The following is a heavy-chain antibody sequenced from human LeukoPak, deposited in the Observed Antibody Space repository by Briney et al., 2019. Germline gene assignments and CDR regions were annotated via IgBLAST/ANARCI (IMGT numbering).Heavy chain of an antibody. CDR1: GYTLIGYY. D-gene: IGHD3-9*01. V-gene: IGHV1-2*02. CDR2: INPKSGGT. J-gene: IGHJ3*02. Sequence: ASVKVSCKSSGYTLIGYYMHWVRQAPGQGLEWMGWINPKSGGTNYAQKFQGRVTMTRDTSISTAYMELSRLKSDDTAVYFCAREGGLTGYYDIFDIWGQGTMVIVSS. CDR3: AREGGLTGYYDIFDI.